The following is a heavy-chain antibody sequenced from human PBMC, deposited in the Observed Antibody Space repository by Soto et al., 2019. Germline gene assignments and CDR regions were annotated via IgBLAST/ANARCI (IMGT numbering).Heavy chain of an antibody. CDR3: VRERGLSSFYGMDV. CDR1: GFILTSYS. Sequence: EVQLVESGGGLVKPGGSLRLSCAASGFILTSYSMNWVRQAPGKGLEWVSSISSSSSNIYYADSVKGRFTISRDNARNSVYLQMNSLRAEDTAVYYCVRERGLSSFYGMDVWGQGTTVTVSS. V-gene: IGHV3-21*02. D-gene: IGHD3-10*01. J-gene: IGHJ6*02. CDR2: ISSSSSNI.